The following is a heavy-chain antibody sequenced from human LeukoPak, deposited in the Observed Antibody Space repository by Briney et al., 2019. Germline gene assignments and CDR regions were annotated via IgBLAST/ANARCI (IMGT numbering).Heavy chain of an antibody. D-gene: IGHD3-10*01. CDR3: ASPYYGSGTVDAFDI. J-gene: IGHJ3*02. CDR1: GDSISSGGYS. Sequence: SETLSLTCAVSGDSISSGGYSWSWIRQTPGKGLEWIAYIHDSGSTYNNPSLKSRLSISIDTSKNQFSLKLSSVTAADTAVYYCASPYYGSGTVDAFDIWGQGTMVTVSS. CDR2: IHDSGST. V-gene: IGHV4-30-4*07.